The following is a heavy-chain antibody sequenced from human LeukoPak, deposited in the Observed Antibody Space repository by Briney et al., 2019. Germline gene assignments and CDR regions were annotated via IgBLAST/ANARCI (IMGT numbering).Heavy chain of an antibody. CDR3: AKGGSQGDCSFGTCYGDY. Sequence: GGSLRHSCAAAGVTGISNYMTWGLQAPGEGLEWVSGIYSGGRTYYADSVKGRFTISRDDAKNTLYLQMTRLRDEDTAVYYCAKGGSQGDCSFGTCYGDYWGQGTLVTVSS. J-gene: IGHJ4*02. CDR2: IYSGGRT. V-gene: IGHV3-53*01. D-gene: IGHD2-15*01. CDR1: GVTGISNY.